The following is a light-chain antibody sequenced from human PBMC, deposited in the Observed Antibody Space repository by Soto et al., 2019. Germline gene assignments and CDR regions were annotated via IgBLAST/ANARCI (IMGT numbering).Light chain of an antibody. Sequence: QAVLTQPPSASGSPGQSVTISCTGTSSDVGDYNYVSWYQRHPGKAPKLMIYEVSKRPSGVPDRFSGSKSGNTASLTVSGLQAEDEADYYCHSYDNSLNGFVFGTGTKLTVL. CDR3: HSYDNSLNGFV. CDR1: SSDVGDYNY. V-gene: IGLV2-8*01. J-gene: IGLJ1*01. CDR2: EVS.